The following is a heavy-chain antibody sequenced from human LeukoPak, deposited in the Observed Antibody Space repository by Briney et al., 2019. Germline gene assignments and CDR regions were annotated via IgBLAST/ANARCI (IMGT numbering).Heavy chain of an antibody. CDR3: ARREVETTFLYYYYMDV. D-gene: IGHD2/OR15-2a*01. CDR1: GGSISSSNW. J-gene: IGHJ6*03. V-gene: IGHV4-4*02. Sequence: PSGTLSLTCAVSGGSISSSNWWSWVRQPPGKGLEWIGEIYHSGSTNYNPSLKSRVTISVDKSKNQFSLKLSSVTAADTAVYYCARREVETTFLYYYYMDVWGKGTTVTVSS. CDR2: IYHSGST.